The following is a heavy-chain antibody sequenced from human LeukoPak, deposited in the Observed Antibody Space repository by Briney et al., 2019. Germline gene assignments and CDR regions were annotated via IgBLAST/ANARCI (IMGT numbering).Heavy chain of an antibody. D-gene: IGHD4-17*01. V-gene: IGHV4-4*02. J-gene: IGHJ4*02. CDR2: IYHSGTT. Sequence: KSSGTLSLTCAVSGAFITNSHWWSWARPPPGKGLEWIGEIYHSGTTNYNPSLQSRVTMSVDKSKNQFSLKLSTVTAADTAVYYCATYFYGEYGSYYFDYWGQGTLVTVSS. CDR3: ATYFYGEYGSYYFDY. CDR1: GAFITNSHW.